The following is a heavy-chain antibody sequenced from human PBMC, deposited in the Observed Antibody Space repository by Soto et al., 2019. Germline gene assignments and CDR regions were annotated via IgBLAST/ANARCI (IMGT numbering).Heavy chain of an antibody. CDR1: GGTFSSYA. V-gene: IGHV1-69*13. Sequence: ASVKVSCKASGGTFSSYAISWVRQAPGQGLEWMGGIIPIFGTANYAQKFQGRVTITADESTSTAYMELSSLRSEDTAVYYCARVKGIAVAANYGMDVWGQGTTVTVSS. CDR3: ARVKGIAVAANYGMDV. J-gene: IGHJ6*02. D-gene: IGHD6-19*01. CDR2: IIPIFGTA.